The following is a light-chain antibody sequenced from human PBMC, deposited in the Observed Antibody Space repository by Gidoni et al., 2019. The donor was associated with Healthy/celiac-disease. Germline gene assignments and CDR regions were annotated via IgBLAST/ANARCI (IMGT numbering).Light chain of an antibody. Sequence: DIHMTQSPSTLSASVGDRVTITCRASQSISSWLAWYKQKPGKAPKLLIYKASSLESGVPSRFSGSGSGTEFTLTISSLQPDDFATYYCQQYNSYSWTFGQGTKVEIK. CDR2: KAS. J-gene: IGKJ1*01. CDR1: QSISSW. V-gene: IGKV1-5*03. CDR3: QQYNSYSWT.